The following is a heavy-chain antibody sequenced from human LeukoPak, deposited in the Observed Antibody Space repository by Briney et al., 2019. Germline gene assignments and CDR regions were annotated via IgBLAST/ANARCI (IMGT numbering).Heavy chain of an antibody. J-gene: IGHJ4*02. D-gene: IGHD2-2*01. CDR2: IRYHGSDK. CDR1: GFTFSGSG. CDR3: ARSPTSWYFDY. V-gene: IGHV3-30*02. Sequence: GESLRLSCAASGFTFSGSGMHWVRQAPGKGLEWVAFIRYHGSDKFYADSVKGRFTISRDNSKNTLYLQMNSLRPEDTSVYYCARSPTSWYFDYWGQGTLVTVSS.